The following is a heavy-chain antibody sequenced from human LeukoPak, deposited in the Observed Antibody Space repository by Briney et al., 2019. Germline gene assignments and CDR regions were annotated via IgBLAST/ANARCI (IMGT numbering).Heavy chain of an antibody. Sequence: SVTVSCTASGGTFSSYAISWVRQAPGQGLEWMGGIIPIFGTANYAQKFQGRVTITADESTSTAYMELSSLRSEDTAVYYCAREVVVAEGNWFDPWGQGTLVTVSS. D-gene: IGHD6-19*01. V-gene: IGHV1-69*13. CDR2: IIPIFGTA. CDR1: GGTFSSYA. J-gene: IGHJ5*02. CDR3: AREVVVAEGNWFDP.